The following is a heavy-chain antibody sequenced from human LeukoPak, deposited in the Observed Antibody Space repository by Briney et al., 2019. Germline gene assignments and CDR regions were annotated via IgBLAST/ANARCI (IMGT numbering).Heavy chain of an antibody. CDR2: IDPSGGST. D-gene: IGHD6-19*01. Sequence: ASMKVSCKASGYTFTSYYLHWARQAPGQGLEWMGIIDPSGGSTNYAQKFQGRVTMTRDTSTSTVYMELSSLRSEDTAVYYCARAIGWYDLPWYFDYWGQGTLVTVSS. CDR3: ARAIGWYDLPWYFDY. J-gene: IGHJ4*02. CDR1: GYTFTSYY. V-gene: IGHV1-46*01.